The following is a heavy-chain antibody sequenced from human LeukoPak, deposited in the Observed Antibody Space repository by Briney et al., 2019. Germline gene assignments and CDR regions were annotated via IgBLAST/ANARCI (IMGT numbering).Heavy chain of an antibody. CDR2: IYHSGST. CDR1: GGSISSSNW. Sequence: SETLSLTCAVSGGSISSSNWWSWVRQPPGKGLEWIGEIYHSGSTNYNPSLKSRVTISVDKSKNQFSLKLSSVTAADTAVCYCARGLSNYDILTGYYSRWFDPWGQGTLVTVSS. V-gene: IGHV4-4*02. D-gene: IGHD3-9*01. CDR3: ARGLSNYDILTGYYSRWFDP. J-gene: IGHJ5*02.